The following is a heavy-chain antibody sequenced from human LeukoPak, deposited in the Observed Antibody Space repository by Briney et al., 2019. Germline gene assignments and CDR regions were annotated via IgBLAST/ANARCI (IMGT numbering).Heavy chain of an antibody. J-gene: IGHJ6*03. CDR1: GLTFSSYA. D-gene: IGHD5-18*01. V-gene: IGHV3-23*01. Sequence: GGSLRLSCAASGLTFSSYAMNWVRQAPGKGLDLVPAISAGGDSTFYADSVKGRFAISRDNSKNTLFLQMISLRAEDTAVYYCAKVVPGYSYGFLNYYFMDVWGKGTTVTVSS. CDR2: ISAGGDST. CDR3: AKVVPGYSYGFLNYYFMDV.